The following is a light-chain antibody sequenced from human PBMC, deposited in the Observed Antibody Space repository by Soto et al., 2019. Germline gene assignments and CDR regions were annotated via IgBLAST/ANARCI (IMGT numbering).Light chain of an antibody. J-gene: IGLJ2*01. V-gene: IGLV2-14*01. CDR2: EVN. CDR1: SSDVGGYNY. Sequence: QSVLTQPASVSGSPGQSITISCTGTSSDVGGYNYVSWYQQHPGKAPKLMISEVNNRPSGVSNRFSGSKSGNTASLTISGLQAEDEADYYCSSYTSSITWVFGGGTQLTVL. CDR3: SSYTSSITWV.